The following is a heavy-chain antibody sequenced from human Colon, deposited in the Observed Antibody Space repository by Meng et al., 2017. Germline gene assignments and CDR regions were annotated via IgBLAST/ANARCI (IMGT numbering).Heavy chain of an antibody. CDR3: ARERLSSGWYGGRWFDP. D-gene: IGHD6-19*01. Sequence: QVQLQPWGAGLLKPSEPLSLTCAVYGGSFSGYYWSWIRQPPGKGLEWIGEINHSGSTNYNPSLKSRVTISVDTSKNQFSLKLSSVTAADTAVYYCARERLSSGWYGGRWFDPWGQGTLVTVSS. J-gene: IGHJ5*02. CDR1: GGSFSGYY. V-gene: IGHV4-34*01. CDR2: INHSGST.